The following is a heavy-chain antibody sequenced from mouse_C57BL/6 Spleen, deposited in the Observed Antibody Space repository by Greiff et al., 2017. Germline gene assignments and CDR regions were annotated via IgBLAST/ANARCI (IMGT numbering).Heavy chain of an antibody. CDR2: INPGSGGT. CDR3: ARNYYGSSYVDY. J-gene: IGHJ2*01. V-gene: IGHV1-54*01. CDR1: GYAFTNYL. Sequence: QVQLQQSGAELVRPGTSVKVSCKASGYAFTNYLIEWVKQRPGQGLEWIGVINPGSGGTNYNEKFKGKATLTADKSSSTAYMQLSSLTSEDSAVYFCARNYYGSSYVDYWGQGTTLTVSS. D-gene: IGHD1-1*01.